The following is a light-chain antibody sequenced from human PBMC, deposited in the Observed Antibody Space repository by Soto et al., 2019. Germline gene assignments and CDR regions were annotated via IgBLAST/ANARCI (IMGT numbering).Light chain of an antibody. J-gene: IGKJ1*01. CDR2: DTS. V-gene: IGKV3-11*01. Sequence: EIVLTQSPATLSLSPGERATLSCRASQTVGGYLAWYQQRPGQAPRLLIYDTSRRATGIPARFSGSGSGTEFTLTISTLEPEDFAIYYCQQRSNWRETFGQGTKVEIK. CDR3: QQRSNWRET. CDR1: QTVGGY.